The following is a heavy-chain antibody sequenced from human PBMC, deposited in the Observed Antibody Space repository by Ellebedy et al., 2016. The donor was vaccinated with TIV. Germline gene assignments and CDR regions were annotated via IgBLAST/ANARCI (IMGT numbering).Heavy chain of an antibody. CDR3: ARVERAGGNSNDY. CDR1: GFTFSSYT. CDR2: LSSSSSYI. V-gene: IGHV3-21*06. Sequence: GGSLRLSCAASGFTFSSYTMNWVRQAPGKGLEWVSSLSSSSSYIYYADSLKGRFTISRDNAKNSLFLQMNSLRAEDTAFYYCARVERAGGNSNDYWGQGTLVTVSS. D-gene: IGHD1-7*01. J-gene: IGHJ4*02.